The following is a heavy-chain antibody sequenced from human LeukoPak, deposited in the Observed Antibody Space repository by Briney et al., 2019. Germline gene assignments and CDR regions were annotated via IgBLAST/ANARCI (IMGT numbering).Heavy chain of an antibody. J-gene: IGHJ4*02. V-gene: IGHV3-23*01. CDR1: GFTFSRFA. D-gene: IGHD3-22*01. CDR2: ISGNGLQT. Sequence: GGSLRLSCSASGFTFSRFAMTWVRHLPGKGLEWVSTISGNGLQTFYADSVKGRFSVSRDNSKNIVYLQMDSLRADDSALYSCAKDANYLDSSGYFIPLDSWGPETLVTVAS. CDR3: AKDANYLDSSGYFIPLDS.